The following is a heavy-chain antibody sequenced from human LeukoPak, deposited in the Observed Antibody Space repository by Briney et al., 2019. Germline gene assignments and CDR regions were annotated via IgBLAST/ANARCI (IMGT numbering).Heavy chain of an antibody. Sequence: GGSLRLSCAACGFTFSDFGMNWVRQAPGKGLEWVARISSSGAYISYADSVKGRFTISRDNAKNSLYLQMNSLGADDTAVYFCARGLGYCSSTRCSPGYYMDVWGKGTTVTVS. CDR1: GFTFSDFG. D-gene: IGHD2-2*01. J-gene: IGHJ6*03. V-gene: IGHV3-21*01. CDR2: ISSSGAYI. CDR3: ARGLGYCSSTRCSPGYYMDV.